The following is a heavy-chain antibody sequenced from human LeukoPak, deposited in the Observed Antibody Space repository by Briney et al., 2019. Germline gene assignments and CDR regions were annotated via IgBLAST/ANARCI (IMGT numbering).Heavy chain of an antibody. D-gene: IGHD2/OR15-2a*01. CDR2: IYYGGST. J-gene: IGHJ6*02. CDR3: ARGSLERITRYYYYGMDV. V-gene: IGHV4-59*01. Sequence: SETLSLTCTVSGGSISSYYWSWIRQPPGKGLEWIGYIYYGGSTNYNPSLKSRVTISVDTSKNQFPLKLSSVTAADTAVYYCARGSLERITRYYYYGMDVWGQGTTVTVSS. CDR1: GGSISSYY.